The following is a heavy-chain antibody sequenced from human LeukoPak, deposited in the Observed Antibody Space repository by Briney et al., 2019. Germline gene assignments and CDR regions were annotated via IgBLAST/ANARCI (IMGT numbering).Heavy chain of an antibody. J-gene: IGHJ6*03. CDR2: ILYDGNTK. V-gene: IGHV3-33*01. CDR1: GFSLSNYG. Sequence: GGSLRLSCAASGFSLSNYGMHWVRQAPGKGLEWVAAILYDGNTKHYADSVKGRFTISRDISKNTFYMQMNSLTAEDTAVYYCARDHRPEIQYYYMDVWGKGITVAVSS. CDR3: ARDHRPEIQYYYMDV. D-gene: IGHD1-14*01.